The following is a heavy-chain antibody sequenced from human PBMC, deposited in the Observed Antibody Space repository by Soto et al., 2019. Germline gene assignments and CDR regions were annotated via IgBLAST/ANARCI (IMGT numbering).Heavy chain of an antibody. CDR1: GFTFSSYA. Sequence: QVQLVESGGGVVQPGRSLRLSCAASGFTFSSYAMHWVRQAPGKGLEWVAVISYDGSNKYYADSVKGRFTISRDNSKNTLYLKMNSLRAEDTAVYYCARDQGNYFDYWGQGTLVTVSS. V-gene: IGHV3-30-3*01. CDR3: ARDQGNYFDY. CDR2: ISYDGSNK. J-gene: IGHJ4*02.